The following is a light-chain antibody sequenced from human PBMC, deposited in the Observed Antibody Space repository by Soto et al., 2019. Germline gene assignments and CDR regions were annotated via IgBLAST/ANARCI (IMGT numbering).Light chain of an antibody. CDR3: QTWGTGIRV. Sequence: QSALTQPASVSGSPGQSITISCTGTSSDVGAYIFVSWYQQHPGKAPKLMIYDIINRPSGVSNRFSGSKSGNTASLTISGLQAEDEADYYCQTWGTGIRVFGNGTKVTVL. V-gene: IGLV2-14*03. CDR2: DII. J-gene: IGLJ1*01. CDR1: SSDVGAYIF.